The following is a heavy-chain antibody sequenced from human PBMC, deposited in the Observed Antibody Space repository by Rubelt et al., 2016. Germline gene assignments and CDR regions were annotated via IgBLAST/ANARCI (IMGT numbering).Heavy chain of an antibody. CDR1: GFTVSSNY. CDR3: ARAHPYCSSASCYPDY. Sequence: EVQLVESGGGVVQPGGSLRLSCAASGFTVSSNYMSWVRQAPGKGLEWVSVIYSGGSTYYADSVKGSFPISRDNAKNTLYLQMISLRAEDTAVYYCARAHPYCSSASCYPDYWGQGTLVTVSS. V-gene: IGHV3-66*01. CDR2: IYSGGST. J-gene: IGHJ4*02. D-gene: IGHD2-2*01.